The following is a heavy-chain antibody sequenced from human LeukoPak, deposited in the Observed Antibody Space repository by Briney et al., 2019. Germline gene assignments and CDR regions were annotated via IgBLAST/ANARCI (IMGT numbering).Heavy chain of an antibody. D-gene: IGHD2-2*01. V-gene: IGHV3-7*01. CDR2: IKQDGSEK. CDR1: GFTFSSYE. J-gene: IGHJ3*02. CDR3: ARGILGYCSSTSCLGAFDI. Sequence: GGSLRLSCAASGFTFSSYEMNWVRQAPGKGLEWVANIKQDGSEKYYVDSVKGRFTISRDNAKNSLYLQMNSLRAEDTAVYYCARGILGYCSSTSCLGAFDIWGQGTMVTVSS.